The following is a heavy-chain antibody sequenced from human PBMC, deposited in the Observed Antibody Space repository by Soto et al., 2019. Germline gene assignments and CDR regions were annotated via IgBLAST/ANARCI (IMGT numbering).Heavy chain of an antibody. Sequence: QVQLVESGGGVVQPGRPLRLSCAASGFTFSNYGMHWKRQAPGKGLEWVAVIWYDGSNKNYGDSVKGRFTISRDNSKNTLYLQMNSLRAEDTAVYYCARKTSDAFDIWGQGTMVTVSS. CDR1: GFTFSNYG. CDR2: IWYDGSNK. D-gene: IGHD1-7*01. J-gene: IGHJ3*02. V-gene: IGHV3-33*01. CDR3: ARKTSDAFDI.